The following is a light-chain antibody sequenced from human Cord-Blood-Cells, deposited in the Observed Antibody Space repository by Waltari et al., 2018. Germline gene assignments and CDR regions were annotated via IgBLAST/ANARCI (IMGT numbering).Light chain of an antibody. CDR3: QQRSNWPPIFT. CDR1: QSVSSY. Sequence: EIVLTQSPATLSLSPGERATLSCRASQSVSSYLAWYQQKPGQAPRLLIYDASNRATGIPARFSGSGAGTDFTRTISSLEPDDFAVYYCQQRSNWPPIFTFGPGTKVDIK. CDR2: DAS. J-gene: IGKJ3*01. V-gene: IGKV3-11*01.